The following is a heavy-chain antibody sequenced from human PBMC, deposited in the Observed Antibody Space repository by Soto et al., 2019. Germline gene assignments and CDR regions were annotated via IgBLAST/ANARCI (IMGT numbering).Heavy chain of an antibody. D-gene: IGHD3-3*01. J-gene: IGHJ4*02. CDR3: ARGTLDYYFDY. CDR2: IYYSGST. Sequence: SETLSLTCTVSGGSISSYYWSWIRQPPGKGLEWIGYIYYSGSTNYNPSLKSRVTISVDTPKNQFSLKLSSVTAADTAVYYCARGTLDYYFDYWGQGTLVTVSS. CDR1: GGSISSYY. V-gene: IGHV4-59*01.